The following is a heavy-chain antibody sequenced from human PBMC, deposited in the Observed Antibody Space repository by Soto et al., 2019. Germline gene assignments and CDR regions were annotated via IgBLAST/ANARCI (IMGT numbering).Heavy chain of an antibody. V-gene: IGHV4-31*11. D-gene: IGHD2-15*01. CDR2: IYYSGST. CDR3: ARVLGYCSGTNCYPDY. CDR1: GGSISRSGYY. J-gene: IGHJ4*02. Sequence: QVQLQESGPGLVKPSQTLSLTCAVSGGSISRSGYYWSWIRQHPGKGLEWIGYIYYSGSTYYNPSLKSRVIISADTSKNQFSLKQSSVTAADTAVYYCARVLGYCSGTNCYPDYWGQGTLVTVSS.